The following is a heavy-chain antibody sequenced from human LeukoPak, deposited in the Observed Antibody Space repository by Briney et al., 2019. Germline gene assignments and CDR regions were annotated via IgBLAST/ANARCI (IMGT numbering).Heavy chain of an antibody. CDR3: ASNTDCSSTSCYAKLAY. CDR1: GFTFSSYA. J-gene: IGHJ4*02. Sequence: GGSPRLSCAASGFTFSSYAMHWVRQAPGKGLEYVSAISSNGGSTYYANSVKGRFTISRDNSKNTLYLQMVSLRAEDMAVYYCASNTDCSSTSCYAKLAYWGQGTLVTVSS. CDR2: ISSNGGST. V-gene: IGHV3-64*01. D-gene: IGHD2-2*01.